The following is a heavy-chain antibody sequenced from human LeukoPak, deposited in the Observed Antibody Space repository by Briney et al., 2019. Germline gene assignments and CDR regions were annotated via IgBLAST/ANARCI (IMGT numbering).Heavy chain of an antibody. Sequence: SETLSLTCTVSGGSISSGGYYWSWIRQHPGKGLEWIGYIYYSGSTYYNPSLKSRVTISVDTSKNQFSLKLSSVTAADTAVYYCGTSNDFWRGFGMDVWGQGTTVTVSS. CDR3: GTSNDFWRGFGMDV. D-gene: IGHD3-3*01. V-gene: IGHV4-31*03. CDR1: GGSISSGGYY. J-gene: IGHJ6*02. CDR2: IYYSGST.